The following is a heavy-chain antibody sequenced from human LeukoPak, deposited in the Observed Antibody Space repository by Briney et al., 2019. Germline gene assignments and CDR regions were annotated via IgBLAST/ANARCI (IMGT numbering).Heavy chain of an antibody. CDR3: AKSALNRFDY. CDR1: GFTFSTYA. J-gene: IGHJ4*02. D-gene: IGHD1-14*01. Sequence: GGSLRLSCAASGFTFSTYAMSWVRQAPGKGLEWVSGISGSGGSTYYADSVKGRFTISRDDSKKTLYLQMNSLRAEDTAVYYCAKSALNRFDYWGQGILVTVSS. V-gene: IGHV3-23*01. CDR2: ISGSGGST.